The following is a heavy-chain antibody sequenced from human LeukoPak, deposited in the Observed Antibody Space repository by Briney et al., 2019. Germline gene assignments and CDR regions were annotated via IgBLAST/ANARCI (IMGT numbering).Heavy chain of an antibody. V-gene: IGHV3-74*01. CDR1: GFTFSSYW. CDR3: ARDSTVVPAAPDY. D-gene: IGHD2-2*01. J-gene: IGHJ4*02. Sequence: GGPLRLSCAASGFTFSSYWMHWVRQVPGKGLVWVSRIKTDGSSISYADSVKGRFTISRDNAKNTLYLQMNSLRAEDTAVYYCARDSTVVPAAPDYWGQGTLVTVSS. CDR2: IKTDGSSI.